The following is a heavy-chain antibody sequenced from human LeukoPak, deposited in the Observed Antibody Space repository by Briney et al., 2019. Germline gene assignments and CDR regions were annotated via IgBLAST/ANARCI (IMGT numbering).Heavy chain of an antibody. CDR2: IYYSGTT. CDR3: ARHAGGCNSASCYNYYYYGMDV. Sequence: SETLSLTCTVSGGSVSSYYWSWIRQPPGKGLEWIGYIYYSGTTNYNPSLKSRLTISVDTSQNQFSLRLSSVTAADTAVYFCARHAGGCNSASCYNYYYYGMDVWGQGTTVTVSS. CDR1: GGSVSSYY. D-gene: IGHD2-2*02. J-gene: IGHJ6*02. V-gene: IGHV4-59*08.